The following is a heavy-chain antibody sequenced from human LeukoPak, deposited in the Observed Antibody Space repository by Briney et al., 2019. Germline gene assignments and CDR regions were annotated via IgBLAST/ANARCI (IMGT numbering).Heavy chain of an antibody. Sequence: SQTLSLTCAISGDSVSSNSAAWNWIRQSPSRGLEWLGRTYYRSKWYNDYAVSVKSRITINPDTSKNQFSLQLNSVTPEDTAVYYCAREVGYSSGWYDWYFDLWGRGTLVTVSS. CDR1: GDSVSSNSAA. CDR3: AREVGYSSGWYDWYFDL. J-gene: IGHJ2*01. CDR2: TYYRSKWYN. D-gene: IGHD6-19*01. V-gene: IGHV6-1*01.